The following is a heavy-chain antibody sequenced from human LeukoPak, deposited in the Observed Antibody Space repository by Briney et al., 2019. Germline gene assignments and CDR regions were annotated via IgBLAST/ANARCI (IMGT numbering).Heavy chain of an antibody. CDR3: AKDLDIVATITGN. CDR1: GFTFSSDA. CDR2: VSGSGGST. Sequence: PGGSLRLSCAASGFTFSSDAMSWVRQAPGKGLEWVSGVSGSGGSTYYADSVKGRFTISRDNSKNTLYLQMNSLRAEDTAVYYCAKDLDIVATITGNWGQGTLVTVSS. J-gene: IGHJ4*02. D-gene: IGHD5-12*01. V-gene: IGHV3-23*01.